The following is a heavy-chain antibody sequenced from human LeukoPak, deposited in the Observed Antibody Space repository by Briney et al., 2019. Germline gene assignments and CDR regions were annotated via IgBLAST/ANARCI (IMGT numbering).Heavy chain of an antibody. CDR2: IYYSGST. D-gene: IGHD3-10*01. J-gene: IGHJ6*03. CDR3: ARAGPRYYYYYMDV. CDR1: GGSISSYY. V-gene: IGHV4-59*01. Sequence: SETLSLTCTVSGGSISSYYWSWIRQPPGKGLEWIGYIYYSGSTNYNPSLKSRVTISVDTSENQFSLKLSSVTAADTAVYYCARAGPRYYYYYMDVWGKGTTVTISS.